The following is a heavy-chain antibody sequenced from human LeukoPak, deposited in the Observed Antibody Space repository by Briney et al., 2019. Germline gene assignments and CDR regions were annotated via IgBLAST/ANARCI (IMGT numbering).Heavy chain of an antibody. Sequence: GWSLRLSCAASGNYWMHWVRQAPGKGLVWVSHINSDGSWTSYADSVKGRFTISKDNAKNTVYLQMNNLRAEDTAVYYCVSFYETYWGRGTLVTVSS. D-gene: IGHD2-2*01. CDR3: VSFYETY. J-gene: IGHJ4*02. CDR1: GNYW. V-gene: IGHV3-74*01. CDR2: INSDGSWT.